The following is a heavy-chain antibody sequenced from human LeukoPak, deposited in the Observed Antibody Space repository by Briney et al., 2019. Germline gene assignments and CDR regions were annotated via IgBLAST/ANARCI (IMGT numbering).Heavy chain of an antibody. CDR2: IKHDGSEK. Sequence: PGGSLRLSCAASGFTFNTYWMSWVRQAPGKGLEWVANIKHDGSEKYYVDSVKGRFTISRDNSKNTLNLQMNSLRTEDTAVYYCAKNQYYYGPDPYGFDIWGQGEMVTVS. D-gene: IGHD3-10*01. J-gene: IGHJ3*02. CDR3: AKNQYYYGPDPYGFDI. CDR1: GFTFNTYW. V-gene: IGHV3-7*01.